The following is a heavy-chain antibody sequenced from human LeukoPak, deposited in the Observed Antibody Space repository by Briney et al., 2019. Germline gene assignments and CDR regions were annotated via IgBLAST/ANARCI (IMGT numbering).Heavy chain of an antibody. J-gene: IGHJ5*02. CDR1: GYTFASYG. D-gene: IGHD5-18*01. Sequence: PGASVKVSCKASGYTFASYGISWVRQAPGQGLEWMGWISAYNGNTNYAQKLQGRVTMTTDTSTSTAYMELRSLRSDDTAVYYCARGFSFTAMEDWFDPWGQGTLVTVSS. CDR2: ISAYNGNT. V-gene: IGHV1-18*01. CDR3: ARGFSFTAMEDWFDP.